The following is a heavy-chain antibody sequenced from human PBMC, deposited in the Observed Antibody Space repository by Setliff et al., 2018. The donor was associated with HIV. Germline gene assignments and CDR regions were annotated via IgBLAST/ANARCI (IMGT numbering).Heavy chain of an antibody. Sequence: SETLSLTCAVSGYSISSGYYWDWIRQPPGKGLEWIGSIYYSVTTYYNPSLKSRVTISVDTSKNQFSLKLNSVTAADTAVYYCARGVRVGGVIGWFGTWGHGTLVTVSS. J-gene: IGHJ5*01. V-gene: IGHV4-38-2*01. CDR3: ARGVRVGGVIGWFGT. CDR1: GYSISSGYY. D-gene: IGHD3-10*01. CDR2: IYYSVTT.